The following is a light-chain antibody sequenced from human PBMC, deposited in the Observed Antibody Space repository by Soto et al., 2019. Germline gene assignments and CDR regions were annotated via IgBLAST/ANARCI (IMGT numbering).Light chain of an antibody. V-gene: IGLV1-40*01. CDR3: SAGDDSLL. Sequence: QSALTQPPSVSGAPGQRVTISCTGTSSNIGAGCDVHWYQQLPGTAPKLLIYRNNQRPSGVPDRFSGSKSGTSASLAISGLRSEDEGDYYCSAGDDSLLFGGGTKLTVL. CDR2: RNN. CDR1: SSNIGAGCD. J-gene: IGLJ2*01.